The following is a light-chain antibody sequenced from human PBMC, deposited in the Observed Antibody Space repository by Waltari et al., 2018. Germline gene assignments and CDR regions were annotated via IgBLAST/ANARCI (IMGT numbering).Light chain of an antibody. CDR2: ANS. Sequence: SYELPQPPSVSVSPGQTARITCTGAALPTKSAYWYQQKSGQAPVVVMYANSKRPSGIPERFSGSRSGTMATLTISGAQVEDEADYYCYSTDSSANDRVFGGGTKLTVL. CDR1: ALPTKS. J-gene: IGLJ2*01. V-gene: IGLV3-10*01. CDR3: YSTDSSANDRV.